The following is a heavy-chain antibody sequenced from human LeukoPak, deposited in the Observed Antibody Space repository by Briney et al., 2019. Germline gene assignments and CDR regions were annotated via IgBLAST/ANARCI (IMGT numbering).Heavy chain of an antibody. D-gene: IGHD6-19*01. CDR3: ALLAVASDFDY. Sequence: PRGSLRLSCAVSGFPFSLYEVNWVRQAPGQGLEWVSNIGSSGSTKYYADSVKGRFSISRDNAKSSLYLQMNSLRVEDTAVYYCALLAVASDFDYWGQGALVTVSS. CDR2: IGSSGSTK. CDR1: GFPFSLYE. J-gene: IGHJ4*02. V-gene: IGHV3-48*03.